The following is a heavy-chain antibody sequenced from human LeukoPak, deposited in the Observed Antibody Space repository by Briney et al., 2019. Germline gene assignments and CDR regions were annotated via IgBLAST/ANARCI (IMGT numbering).Heavy chain of an antibody. V-gene: IGHV3-23*01. CDR2: ISNTSDVT. CDR3: ANPWGSGWYFDL. J-gene: IGHJ2*01. Sequence: PGGSLRLSCEASGVTFNNYAMHWVRQAPGKGLEWVSGISNTSDVTSYADSVKGRFTISRDNSKNTLYLQMNSLRGGDTAVYYCANPWGSGWYFDLWGRGTLVTVSS. D-gene: IGHD7-27*01. CDR1: GVTFNNYA.